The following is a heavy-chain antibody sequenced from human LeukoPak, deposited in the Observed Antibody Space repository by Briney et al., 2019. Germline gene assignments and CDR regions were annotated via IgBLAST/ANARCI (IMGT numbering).Heavy chain of an antibody. J-gene: IGHJ6*02. Sequence: PGGSLRLSCAAPGFTFSTYAMSWVRQAPGKGLEWVSIISGRGDTIYYADSVKGRFTISRDNAKNSLYLQMNSLRAEDTAVYYCAREGGYNTFDYGMDVWGQGTTVTVSS. D-gene: IGHD5-24*01. CDR2: ISGRGDTI. CDR3: AREGGYNTFDYGMDV. CDR1: GFTFSTYA. V-gene: IGHV3-23*01.